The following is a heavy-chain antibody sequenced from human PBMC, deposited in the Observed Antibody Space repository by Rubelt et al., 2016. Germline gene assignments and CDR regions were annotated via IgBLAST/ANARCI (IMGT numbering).Heavy chain of an antibody. D-gene: IGHD6-13*01. Sequence: QVQLQQWGAGLLNPSETLSLTCAVYGGSFSGSYWSWIRQPPGPGLDWIGEFNHCGSTNSIRSLKSRVTISVDTAKSQFSLKLSSVAAADTAVYYCARGRRGSSSWLGRDYYGMDVWGQGTTVTVSS. CDR2: FNHCGST. V-gene: IGHV4-34*01. CDR1: GGSFSGSY. CDR3: ARGRRGSSSWLGRDYYGMDV. J-gene: IGHJ6*02.